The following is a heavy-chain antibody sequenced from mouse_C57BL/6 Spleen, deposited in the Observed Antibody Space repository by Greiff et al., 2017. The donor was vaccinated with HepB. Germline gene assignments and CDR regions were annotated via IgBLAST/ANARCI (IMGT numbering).Heavy chain of an antibody. Sequence: QVQLQQSGAELVRPGASVKLSCKASGYTFTDYYINWVKQRPGQGLEWIARIYPGSGNTYYNEKFKGKATLTAEKSSSTAYMQLSSLTSEDSAVYFCARDDYDVDFAYWGQGTLVTVSA. CDR3: ARDDYDVDFAY. CDR1: GYTFTDYY. D-gene: IGHD2-4*01. CDR2: IYPGSGNT. V-gene: IGHV1-76*01. J-gene: IGHJ3*01.